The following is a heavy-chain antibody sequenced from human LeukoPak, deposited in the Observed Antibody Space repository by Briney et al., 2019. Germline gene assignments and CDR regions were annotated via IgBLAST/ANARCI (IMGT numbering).Heavy chain of an antibody. CDR1: GGTFSSYA. V-gene: IGHV1-69*04. D-gene: IGHD2-2*02. CDR2: IIPILGIA. Sequence: SVKVSCKASGGTFSSYAISWVRQAPGQGLEWMGRIIPILGIANYAQKFQGRVTITADKSTSTAYMELSSLRSEDTAVYYCAREGAVEVPAAIRAFNWFDPCGQGTLVTVSS. J-gene: IGHJ5*02. CDR3: AREGAVEVPAAIRAFNWFDP.